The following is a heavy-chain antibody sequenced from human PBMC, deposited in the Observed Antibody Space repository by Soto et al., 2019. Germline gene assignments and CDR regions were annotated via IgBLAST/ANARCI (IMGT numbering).Heavy chain of an antibody. CDR2: ISSNGGST. Sequence: GGSLRLSCAASGFIFSSYGMHWVRQAPGKGLEYVSGISSNGGSTYYANSVKGRFTISRDNSKSTLYLQMGSLRAEDMAVYYCATDQTITRGWLDYSGQGTLVTVSS. J-gene: IGHJ4*02. CDR3: ATDQTITRGWLDY. D-gene: IGHD3-10*01. V-gene: IGHV3-64*01. CDR1: GFIFSSYG.